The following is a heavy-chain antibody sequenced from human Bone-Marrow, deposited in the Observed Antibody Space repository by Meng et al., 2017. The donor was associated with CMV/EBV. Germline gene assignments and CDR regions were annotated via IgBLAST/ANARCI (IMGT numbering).Heavy chain of an antibody. V-gene: IGHV4-61*01. Sequence: SETLSLTCTVSGGSVSSGSYYWSWIRQPPGKGLEWIGYIYYSGSTNYNPSLKSRVTISVDTSKNQFSLKLSSVTAADTAVYYCARADSYYSYGLDIWGQGTLVTGSS. D-gene: IGHD5-18*01. J-gene: IGHJ4*02. CDR3: ARADSYYSYGLDI. CDR2: IYYSGST. CDR1: GGSVSSGSYY.